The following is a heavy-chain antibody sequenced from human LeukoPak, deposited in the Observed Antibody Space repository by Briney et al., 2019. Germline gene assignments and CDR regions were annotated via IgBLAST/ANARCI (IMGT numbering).Heavy chain of an antibody. CDR3: ARDLRLRGGYYYYYMDV. D-gene: IGHD5-12*01. J-gene: IGHJ6*03. V-gene: IGHV1-69*13. Sequence: ASVKVSYKASGGTFSSYAISWVRQAPGQGLEWMGGIIPIFGTANYAQKFQGRVTITADESTSTAYMELSSLRSEGTAVYYCARDLRLRGGYYYYYMDVWGKGTTVTVSS. CDR2: IIPIFGTA. CDR1: GGTFSSYA.